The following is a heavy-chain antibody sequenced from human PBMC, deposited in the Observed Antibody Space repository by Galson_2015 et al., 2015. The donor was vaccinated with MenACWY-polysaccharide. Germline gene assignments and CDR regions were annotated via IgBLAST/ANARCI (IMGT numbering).Heavy chain of an antibody. J-gene: IGHJ3*02. CDR2: IQYDGSKI. CDR3: AREGSRIVFHAFDT. D-gene: IGHD6-13*01. CDR1: GARVSNSG. Sequence: SLRLSCAASGARVSNSGMHWGRQAPGTGLVWVAVIQYDGSKIVYADSVNGRFTISRDNSKNTLFLEMNSLGAEDTAVYYCAREGSRIVFHAFDTWGQGTMVTVSS. V-gene: IGHV3-33*01.